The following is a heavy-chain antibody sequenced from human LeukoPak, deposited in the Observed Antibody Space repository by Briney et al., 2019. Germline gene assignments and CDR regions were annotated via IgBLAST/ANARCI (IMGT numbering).Heavy chain of an antibody. CDR1: GGSISSYY. V-gene: IGHV4-59*08. J-gene: IGHJ5*02. CDR3: ARHGRQGYYDILTGYWSWFDP. Sequence: SETLSLTCTVSGGSISSYYWSWIRQPPGKGLEWIGYIYYSGSTNYNPSLKSRVTISVDTSKNQFSLKLSSVTAADTAVYYCARHGRQGYYDILTGYWSWFDPWGQGTLVTVSS. D-gene: IGHD3-9*01. CDR2: IYYSGST.